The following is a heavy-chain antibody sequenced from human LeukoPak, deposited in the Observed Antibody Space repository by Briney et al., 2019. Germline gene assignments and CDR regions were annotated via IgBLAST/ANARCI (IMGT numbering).Heavy chain of an antibody. CDR2: INPSGGST. CDR3: ARDGEYLSYYYYMDV. D-gene: IGHD4-17*01. V-gene: IGHV1-46*01. CDR1: GYTFTSYY. J-gene: IGHJ6*03. Sequence: ASVKVSCKASGYTFTSYYMHWVRQAPGQGLEWMGIINPSGGSTSYAQKFQGRVTMTSDTSTSTVYMEVSSLRSEDTALYYCARDGEYLSYYYYMDVWGKGTTVTISS.